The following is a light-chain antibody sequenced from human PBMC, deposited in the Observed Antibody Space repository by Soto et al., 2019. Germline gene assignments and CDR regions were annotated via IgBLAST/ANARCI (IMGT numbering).Light chain of an antibody. J-gene: IGLJ1*01. Sequence: QSVLTQPPSASGTPGQRVTISCSGSSFNIGNYYVHWYQQLPEAAPKLLIYRNNQRPSGVPDRFSGSKSGTSASLAISGLRSEDEADYYCAAWYDSMSVLFGTGTKVTVL. CDR2: RNN. CDR3: AAWYDSMSVL. CDR1: SFNIGNYY. V-gene: IGLV1-47*01.